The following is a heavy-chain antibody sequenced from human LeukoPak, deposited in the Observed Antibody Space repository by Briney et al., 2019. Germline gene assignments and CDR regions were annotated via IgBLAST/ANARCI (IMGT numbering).Heavy chain of an antibody. CDR3: ARAPRVLRYFDWLLYSGGFDY. D-gene: IGHD3-9*01. CDR2: IYHSGST. Sequence: SGTLSLTCAVSGGSISSSNWWSWVRQPPGKGLEWIGEIYHSGSTNYNPSLKSRVTISVDKSKNQLSLKLSSVTAADTAVYYCARAPRVLRYFDWLLYSGGFDYWGQGTLVTVSS. CDR1: GGSISSSNW. J-gene: IGHJ4*02. V-gene: IGHV4-4*02.